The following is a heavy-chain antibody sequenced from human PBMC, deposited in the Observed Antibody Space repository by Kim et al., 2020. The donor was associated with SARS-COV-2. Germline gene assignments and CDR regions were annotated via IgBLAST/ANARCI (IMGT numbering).Heavy chain of an antibody. J-gene: IGHJ3*02. CDR3: ARGYYYDSSGYYESYAFDI. Sequence: GGSLRLSCAASGFTFSSYGMHWVRQAPGKGLEWVAVIGYDGSNKYYADSVKGRFTISRDNSKNTLYLQMNSLRAEDTAVYYCARGYYYDSSGYYESYAFDIWGQGTMVTVSS. D-gene: IGHD3-22*01. V-gene: IGHV3-33*08. CDR2: IGYDGSNK. CDR1: GFTFSSYG.